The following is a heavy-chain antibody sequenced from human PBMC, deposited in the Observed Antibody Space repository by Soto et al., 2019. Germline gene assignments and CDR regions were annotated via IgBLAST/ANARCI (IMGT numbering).Heavy chain of an antibody. D-gene: IGHD2-15*01. J-gene: IGHJ6*02. Sequence: GGSLRLSCAASGFTFSSYGMHWVRQAPGKGLEWVAVISYDGSNKYYADSVKGRFTISRDNSKNTLYLQMNSLRAEDTAVYYCAKVPVVVVAADYYYYGMDVWGQGTTVTVSS. CDR2: ISYDGSNK. V-gene: IGHV3-30*18. CDR3: AKVPVVVVAADYYYYGMDV. CDR1: GFTFSSYG.